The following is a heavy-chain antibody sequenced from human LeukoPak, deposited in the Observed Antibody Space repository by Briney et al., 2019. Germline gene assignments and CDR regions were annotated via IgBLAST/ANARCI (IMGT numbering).Heavy chain of an antibody. V-gene: IGHV4-39*01. CDR3: ARHGRYYDILTGYYYWFDP. J-gene: IGHJ5*02. CDR2: IYYSGST. CDR1: RGSISSSSYY. Sequence: SETLSLTCTVSRGSISSSSYYWGWIRQPPGKGLEWIGSIYYSGSTSYNPSLKSRVTISVDASKTHFSLKLSSVTAADTAVYYCARHGRYYDILTGYYYWFDPWGQGTLVTVSS. D-gene: IGHD3-9*01.